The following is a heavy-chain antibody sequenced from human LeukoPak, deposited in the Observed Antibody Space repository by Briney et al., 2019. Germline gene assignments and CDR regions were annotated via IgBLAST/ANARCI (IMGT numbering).Heavy chain of an antibody. J-gene: IGHJ4*02. D-gene: IGHD1-26*01. CDR2: IYYSGST. Sequence: PSETLSLTCTVSGGSISSYYWSWIRQPPGKGLEWIGYIYYSGSTNYNPSLKSRVTISVDTSKNQFSLKLSSVTAADTAVYYCARVVKLGGSPSFDCWGQGTLVTVSS. V-gene: IGHV4-59*01. CDR1: GGSISSYY. CDR3: ARVVKLGGSPSFDC.